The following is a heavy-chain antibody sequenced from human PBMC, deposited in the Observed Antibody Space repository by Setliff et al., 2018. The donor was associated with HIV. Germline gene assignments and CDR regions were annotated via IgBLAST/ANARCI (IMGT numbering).Heavy chain of an antibody. D-gene: IGHD5-12*01. CDR3: ARSTPSVGYISEH. J-gene: IGHJ4*02. CDR1: GYSISSGYY. Sequence: SETLSLTCTVSGYSISSGYYWGWIRQPPGKGLEWIGSIYHSGSTYYNPSLKSRITISRDTSKNQFSLKLNSVTAAGAAVYYCARSTPSVGYISEHWGQGTLVTVSS. CDR2: IYHSGST. V-gene: IGHV4-38-2*02.